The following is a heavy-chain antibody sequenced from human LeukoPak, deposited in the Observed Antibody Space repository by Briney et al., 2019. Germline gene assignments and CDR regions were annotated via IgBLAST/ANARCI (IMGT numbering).Heavy chain of an antibody. D-gene: IGHD3-3*01. CDR3: ARDLGLNYDFWSGYSDY. Sequence: GGSLRLSCEASGFTFTSHAMHWVRQAPGKGLEWLAVISYDGSNKYNADSVKGRFSISRDNSKNTVYLQMNSLRGEDTAVYYCARDLGLNYDFWSGYSDYWGLGTLVTVSS. CDR2: ISYDGSNK. J-gene: IGHJ4*02. V-gene: IGHV3-30*14. CDR1: GFTFTSHA.